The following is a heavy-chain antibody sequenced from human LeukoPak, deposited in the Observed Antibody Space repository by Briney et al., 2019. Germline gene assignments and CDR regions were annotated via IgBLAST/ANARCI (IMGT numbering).Heavy chain of an antibody. CDR2: ISFSGTRI. CDR1: GFSFSDYA. V-gene: IGHV3-23*01. Sequence: GGSLRLSCAASGFSFSDYAMSWVRQAPGKGLEWVSSISFSGTRIYYADSVKGRFTISRDNSKGTLYLQMNSLTAEDTAVYYCAKDVWIQLWSYYFDYWGQGALVTVSS. J-gene: IGHJ4*02. D-gene: IGHD5-18*01. CDR3: AKDVWIQLWSYYFDY.